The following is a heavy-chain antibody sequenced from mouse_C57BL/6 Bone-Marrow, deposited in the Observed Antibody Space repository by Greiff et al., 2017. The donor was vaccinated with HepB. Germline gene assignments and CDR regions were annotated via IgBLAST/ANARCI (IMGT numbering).Heavy chain of an antibody. D-gene: IGHD1-1*01. Sequence: VKLVESGAELARPGASVKLSCKASGYTFTSYGISWVKQRTGQGLEWIGEIYPRSGNTYYNEKFKGKATLTADKSSSTAYMELRSLTSEDSAVYFCARRDYGSSYGYWGQGTTLTVSS. J-gene: IGHJ2*01. V-gene: IGHV1-81*01. CDR1: GYTFTSYG. CDR3: ARRDYGSSYGY. CDR2: IYPRSGNT.